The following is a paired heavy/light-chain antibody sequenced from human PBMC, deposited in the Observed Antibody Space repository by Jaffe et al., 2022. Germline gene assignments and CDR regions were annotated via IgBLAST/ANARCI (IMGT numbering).Heavy chain of an antibody. J-gene: IGHJ1*01. Sequence: QLQLQESGPGLVKPSETLSLTCTVSGDSFSSSDYYWGWMRQPPGKGLEWIGTISNSGTTYYNPSLKSRVTISIDTSKNQFSLRLSSVTAADTAVYYCARHWGYCGSVTCHPGYFQHWGQGTLVTVSS. CDR2: ISNSGTT. D-gene: IGHD2-15*01. CDR1: GDSFSSSDYY. CDR3: ARHWGYCGSVTCHPGYFQH. V-gene: IGHV4-39*01.
Light chain of an antibody. CDR1: QSVLYSPNNKNY. V-gene: IGKV4-1*01. CDR3: QQYYSSPPT. Sequence: DIVMTQSPDSLAVSLGERATINCKPSQSVLYSPNNKNYLAWYQQKPGQPPKLLIYWASTRESGVPDRFSGSGSGTDFTLTISSLQAEDVAVYYCQQYYSSPPTFGGGTKVEIK. J-gene: IGKJ4*01. CDR2: WAS.